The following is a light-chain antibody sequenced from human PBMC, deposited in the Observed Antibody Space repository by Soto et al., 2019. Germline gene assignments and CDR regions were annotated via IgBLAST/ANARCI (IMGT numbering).Light chain of an antibody. J-gene: IGKJ2*01. CDR3: QQYGSSPYT. Sequence: EIVLTQSPGTLSLSPGERATLSCRASQSVTSSYLAWYQQKPGQAPRLLIYGASSRATGAPDRFSGSGSGTHFTLTISRLEPEDFAVYSCQQYGSSPYTFGQGSKLEIK. V-gene: IGKV3-20*01. CDR2: GAS. CDR1: QSVTSSY.